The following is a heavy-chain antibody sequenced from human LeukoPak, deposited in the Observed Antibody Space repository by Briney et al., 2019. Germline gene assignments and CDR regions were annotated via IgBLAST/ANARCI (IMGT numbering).Heavy chain of an antibody. D-gene: IGHD3-10*01. J-gene: IGHJ4*02. CDR3: AKDRFGEVPFDY. CDR1: GFTFSSYG. Sequence: GGSLRLSCAASGFTFSSYGMHWVRQAPGKGLEWVAFIRYDGSNKYYADSVKGRFTISRDNSKNTLYLQMNSLRAEDTAVYYRAKDRFGEVPFDYWGQGTLVTVSS. V-gene: IGHV3-30*02. CDR2: IRYDGSNK.